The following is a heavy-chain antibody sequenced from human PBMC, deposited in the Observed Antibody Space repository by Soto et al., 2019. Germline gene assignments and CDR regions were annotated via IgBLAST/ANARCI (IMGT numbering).Heavy chain of an antibody. V-gene: IGHV1-18*01. J-gene: IGHJ3*02. CDR1: GYTFTSYG. CDR3: ARDREVVTSDAFDI. D-gene: IGHD2-21*02. CDR2: ISAYNGNT. Sequence: AASVKVSCKASGYTFTSYGISWVRQAPGQGLEWMGWISAYNGNTNYAQKLQGRVTMTTDTSTSTAYMELRSLRSDDTAVYYCARDREVVTSDAFDIWGQGTMVTVSS.